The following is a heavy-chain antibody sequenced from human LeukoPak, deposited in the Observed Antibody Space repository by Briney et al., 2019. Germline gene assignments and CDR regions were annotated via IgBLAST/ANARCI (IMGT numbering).Heavy chain of an antibody. V-gene: IGHV1-3*01. D-gene: IGHD3-10*01. CDR1: GYTFTSYA. CDR3: ARDDLTMVRGVSGTLGY. Sequence: ASVKVSCKASGYTFTSYAMHWVRQAPGQRLEWMGWINAGNGNTKYSQKFQGRVTITRDTSASTACMELSSLRSEDTAVYYCARDDLTMVRGVSGTLGYWGQGTLVTVSS. CDR2: INAGNGNT. J-gene: IGHJ4*02.